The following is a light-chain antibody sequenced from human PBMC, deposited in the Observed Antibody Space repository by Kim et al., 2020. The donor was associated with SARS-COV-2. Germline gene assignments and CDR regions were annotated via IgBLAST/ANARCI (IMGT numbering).Light chain of an antibody. CDR1: KLGDKY. CDR2: QDS. J-gene: IGLJ1*01. Sequence: SVSPGKTASITCSGDKLGDKYACWYKQKPGQSPVLVIYQDSKRPSGIPERFSGSNSGNTATLTISGTQAMDEADYYCQAWDSSTGVFGTGTKVTVL. CDR3: QAWDSSTGV. V-gene: IGLV3-1*01.